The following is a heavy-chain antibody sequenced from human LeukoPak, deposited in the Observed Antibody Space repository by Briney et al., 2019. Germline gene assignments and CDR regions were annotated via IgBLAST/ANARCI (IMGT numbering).Heavy chain of an antibody. J-gene: IGHJ3*02. Sequence: GASVKVSCKASGGTFSSYAISWVRQAPGQGLEWMGGIIPIFGTANYAQKFQGRVTITADESTSTAYMELSSLRSEDTAVYYCAILVGDYYYDSSTDAFDIWGQGTMVTVSS. D-gene: IGHD3-22*01. V-gene: IGHV1-69*13. CDR2: IIPIFGTA. CDR3: AILVGDYYYDSSTDAFDI. CDR1: GGTFSSYA.